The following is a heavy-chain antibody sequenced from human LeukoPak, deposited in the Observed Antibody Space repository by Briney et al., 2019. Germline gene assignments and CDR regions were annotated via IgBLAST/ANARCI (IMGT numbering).Heavy chain of an antibody. CDR2: IYSGGST. Sequence: GGSLRLSCAASGFTVRSNYMSWVRQAPGKGLEWVSVIYSGGSTYYADSVKGRFTISRHNSKNTLYLQMNSLRAEDTAAYYCARDLGAYSGSYPDAFDIWGQGTMVTVSS. D-gene: IGHD1-26*01. CDR3: ARDLGAYSGSYPDAFDI. CDR1: GFTVRSNY. J-gene: IGHJ3*02. V-gene: IGHV3-53*04.